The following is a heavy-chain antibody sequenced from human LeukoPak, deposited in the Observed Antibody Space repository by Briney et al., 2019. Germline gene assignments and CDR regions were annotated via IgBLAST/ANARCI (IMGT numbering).Heavy chain of an antibody. CDR2: MNPNSGNT. CDR3: ARVYYDSSGSAYFDY. V-gene: IGHV1-8*01. Sequence: ASVKVSCKASGYTFTSYDINWVRQATGQGLEWMGWMNPNSGNTGYAQKFQGRVTMTRNTSISTAYMELSSLRSEDTAVYYCARVYYDSSGSAYFDYWGRGTLVTVSS. CDR1: GYTFTSYD. J-gene: IGHJ4*02. D-gene: IGHD3-22*01.